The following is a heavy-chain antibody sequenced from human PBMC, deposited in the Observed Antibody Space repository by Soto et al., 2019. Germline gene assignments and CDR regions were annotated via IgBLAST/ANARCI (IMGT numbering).Heavy chain of an antibody. Sequence: SGPTLVNPTQTLTLTCTFSGFSLSTSGMCVSWIRQPPGKALEWLARIDWDDDKYYSTSLKTRLTISKDTSKNQVVLTMTNMDPVDTATYYCARIRYSSGWYPFDYWGQGTLVTVSS. CDR3: ARIRYSSGWYPFDY. CDR2: IDWDDDK. J-gene: IGHJ4*02. V-gene: IGHV2-70*11. D-gene: IGHD6-19*01. CDR1: GFSLSTSGMC.